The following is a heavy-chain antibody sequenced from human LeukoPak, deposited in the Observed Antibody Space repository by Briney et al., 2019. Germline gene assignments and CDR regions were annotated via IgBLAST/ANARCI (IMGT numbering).Heavy chain of an antibody. D-gene: IGHD3-10*01. CDR1: GFTFSSYS. CDR3: ARSPHIWFAERGWFDP. V-gene: IGHV4-59*12. Sequence: GSLRLSCAASGFTFSSYSMNWVRQPPGKGLEWIGSIYYSGSTSYNPSLKSRVTMTVDTSKSQFSLKLSSVTAADTAVYFCARSPHIWFAERGWFDPWGQGTLVTVSS. J-gene: IGHJ5*02. CDR2: IYYSGST.